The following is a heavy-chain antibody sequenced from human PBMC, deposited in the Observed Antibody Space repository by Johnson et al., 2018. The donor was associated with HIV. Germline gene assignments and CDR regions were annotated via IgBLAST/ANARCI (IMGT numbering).Heavy chain of an antibody. CDR3: AKDSERGFSYGWCGFDI. V-gene: IGHV3-30*02. Sequence: VQVLESGGGLVQPGGSLRLSCAASGFTFDDYAMHWVRQAPGKGLEWVAIIRYDGSNKYYADSVKGRFTISRDDSKSTLNLQMNSLRADDTAVYYCAKDSERGFSYGWCGFDIWGQGTMFTVSS. CDR2: IRYDGSNK. J-gene: IGHJ3*02. D-gene: IGHD5-18*01. CDR1: GFTFDDYA.